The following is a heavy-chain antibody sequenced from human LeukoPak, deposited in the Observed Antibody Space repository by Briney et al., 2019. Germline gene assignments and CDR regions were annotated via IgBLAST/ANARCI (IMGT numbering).Heavy chain of an antibody. J-gene: IGHJ4*02. D-gene: IGHD5-12*01. CDR1: GFTFSSYA. CDR2: IKSDGSST. V-gene: IGHV3-74*01. Sequence: GGSLRLSCAASGFTFSSYAMDWVRQAPGKGLVWVSHIKSDGSSTSYADSVKGRFTISRDNAKNTLYLQMNSLRAEDTAVYYCARDFSGYVPNDYWGQGTLVTVSS. CDR3: ARDFSGYVPNDY.